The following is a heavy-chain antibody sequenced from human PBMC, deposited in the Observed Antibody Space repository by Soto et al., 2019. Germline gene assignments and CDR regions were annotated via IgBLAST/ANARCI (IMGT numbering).Heavy chain of an antibody. CDR2: IGGGNDDT. CDR1: GFTFSIYA. Sequence: PGGSLRLSCAASGFTFSIYAMSWVRQAPGKGLEWVSGIGGGNDDTYYADSVKGRFTISRDNSKSTLSLQMNGLRAEDTAVYYCARGRPYGMDVWGQGTTVTVSS. J-gene: IGHJ6*02. V-gene: IGHV3-23*01. CDR3: ARGRPYGMDV.